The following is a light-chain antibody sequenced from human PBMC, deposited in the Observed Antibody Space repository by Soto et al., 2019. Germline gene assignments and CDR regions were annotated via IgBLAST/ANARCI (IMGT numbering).Light chain of an antibody. CDR1: QNIRNL. CDR2: AAS. Sequence: DIQLTQSPSTLSAAVGDSVTITCRASQNIRNLLAWYQQRPGKAPKLLIYAASNLQNEVPSRFSGSGSGTDFTLTISSLQPEDFATYYCQQAKNFPWTFGQGTKVDIK. V-gene: IGKV1-12*01. CDR3: QQAKNFPWT. J-gene: IGKJ1*01.